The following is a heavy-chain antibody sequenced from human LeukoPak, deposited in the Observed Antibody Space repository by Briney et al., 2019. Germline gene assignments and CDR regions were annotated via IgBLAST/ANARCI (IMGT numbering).Heavy chain of an antibody. J-gene: IGHJ4*02. Sequence: GGSLRLSCATSGFTVSSNYMSWVRQAPGKGLEWVSAISDSGGSTYYADSVKGRFTISRDSSKNTLYLQMNSLRAEDTAVYYCAKRGAEVGATVAPGDYWGQGTLVTVSS. D-gene: IGHD1-26*01. V-gene: IGHV3-23*01. CDR2: ISDSGGST. CDR1: GFTVSSNY. CDR3: AKRGAEVGATVAPGDY.